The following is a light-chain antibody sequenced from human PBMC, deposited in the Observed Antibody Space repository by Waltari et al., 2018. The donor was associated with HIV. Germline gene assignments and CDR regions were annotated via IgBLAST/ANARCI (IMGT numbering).Light chain of an antibody. CDR1: SSNIGASYN. CDR2: ANI. Sequence: QSVLTQPPSVSGAPGQRVTISCPGNSSNIGASYNVHWYQQLPGTAPNVVIYANINRPSGVPARFSGSRSGTSAFLAISGLQAEDEADYYCQSYDSSVSVVFGGGTKLTVL. CDR3: QSYDSSVSVV. J-gene: IGLJ2*01. V-gene: IGLV1-40*01.